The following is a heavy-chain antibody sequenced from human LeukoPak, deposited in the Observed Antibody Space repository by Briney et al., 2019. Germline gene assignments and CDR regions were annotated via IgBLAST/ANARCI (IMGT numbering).Heavy chain of an antibody. CDR3: ARVIRGRDYLDY. CDR1: GFTVSSNY. J-gene: IGHJ4*02. CDR2: IYSGGST. D-gene: IGHD1-26*01. Sequence: PGGSLRLSCAASGFTVSSNYMSWVRQAPGKGLEWVSVIYSGGSTYYADSVKGRFTISRDNSKNTLYLQMNSLRAEDTAVYYCARVIRGRDYLDYWGQGTLVTVSS. V-gene: IGHV3-53*01.